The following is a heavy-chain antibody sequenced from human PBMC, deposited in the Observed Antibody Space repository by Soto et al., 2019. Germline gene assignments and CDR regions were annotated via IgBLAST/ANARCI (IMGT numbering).Heavy chain of an antibody. V-gene: IGHV3-23*01. CDR1: GFTFSSYA. J-gene: IGHJ3*02. D-gene: IGHD3-22*01. Sequence: PGGSLRLSCAASGFTFSSYAMSWVRQAPGKGLEWVSAISGSGGSTYYADSVKGRFTISRDNSKNTLYLQMNSLRAEDTAVYYCAKDEDAMIVVVIGAFDIWAQGTMVTVSS. CDR2: ISGSGGST. CDR3: AKDEDAMIVVVIGAFDI.